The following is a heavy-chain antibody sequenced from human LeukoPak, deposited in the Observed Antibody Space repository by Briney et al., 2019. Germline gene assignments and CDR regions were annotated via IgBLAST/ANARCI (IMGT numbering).Heavy chain of an antibody. J-gene: IGHJ5*02. CDR2: ISAYNGNT. Sequence: ASVKVSCKASGYTFTSYGISWVRQAPGQGLEWMGWISAYNGNTNCAQKLQGRVTMTTDTSTSTAYMELRSLRSDDTAVYYCARVGRVSSYNWFDPWGQGTLVTVSS. CDR3: ARVGRVSSYNWFDP. CDR1: GYTFTSYG. D-gene: IGHD6-13*01. V-gene: IGHV1-18*01.